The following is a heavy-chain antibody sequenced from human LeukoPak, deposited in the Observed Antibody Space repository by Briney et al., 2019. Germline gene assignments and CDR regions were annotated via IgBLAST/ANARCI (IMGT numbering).Heavy chain of an antibody. V-gene: IGHV3-30*18. CDR3: AKRWLEYDAFDI. D-gene: IGHD3-22*01. CDR2: ISYDGSNK. Sequence: GGSLRLSCAASGFTFSSYGMHWVRQAPGKGLEWVAVISYDGSNKYYADSVKGRFTISRDNSKNTLYLQMNSLRAEDTAVYYWAKRWLEYDAFDIWGQGTMVTVSS. CDR1: GFTFSSYG. J-gene: IGHJ3*02.